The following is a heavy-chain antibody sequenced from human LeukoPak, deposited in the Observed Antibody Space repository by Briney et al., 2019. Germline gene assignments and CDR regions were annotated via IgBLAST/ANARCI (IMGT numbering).Heavy chain of an antibody. CDR3: ARDTHYGSGSYVY. CDR1: GFTFSSYS. CDR2: ISSSSSYI. J-gene: IGHJ4*02. D-gene: IGHD3-10*01. V-gene: IGHV3-21*01. Sequence: PGGSLRLSCAASGFTFSSYSMNWVRQAPGKGLEWVSSISSSSSYIYYADSVKGRFTISRDNAKNSLYLQMNSLRAEDTAVYYCARDTHYGSGSYVYWGQGTLVTVSS.